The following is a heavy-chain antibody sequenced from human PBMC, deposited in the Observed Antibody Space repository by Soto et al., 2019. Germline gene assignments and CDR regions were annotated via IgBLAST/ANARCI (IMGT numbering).Heavy chain of an antibody. Sequence: PGGSLRLSCAASGFTLRSYEMTWVRQAPGKGLEWLSYISSGGTTIYYADSVKGRFTISRDNAKNSLYLQMNSLRAEDMAVYYCASLRFLEWLPPGTMDVWGQGTTVTVTS. J-gene: IGHJ6*02. V-gene: IGHV3-48*03. CDR3: ASLRFLEWLPPGTMDV. D-gene: IGHD3-3*01. CDR1: GFTLRSYE. CDR2: ISSGGTTI.